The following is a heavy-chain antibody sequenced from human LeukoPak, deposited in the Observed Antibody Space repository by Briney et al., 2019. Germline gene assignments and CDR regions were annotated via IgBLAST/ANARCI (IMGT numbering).Heavy chain of an antibody. V-gene: IGHV3-21*01. CDR3: ARDILDYGDYGAEYFQH. D-gene: IGHD4-17*01. J-gene: IGHJ1*01. Sequence: GRSLRLSCTASGFTFGDYAMSWVRQAPGKGLEWVSSISSSSSYIYYADSVKGRFTISRDNAKNSLYLQMNSLRAEDTAAYYCARDILDYGDYGAEYFQHWGQGTLVTVSS. CDR1: GFTFGDYA. CDR2: ISSSSSYI.